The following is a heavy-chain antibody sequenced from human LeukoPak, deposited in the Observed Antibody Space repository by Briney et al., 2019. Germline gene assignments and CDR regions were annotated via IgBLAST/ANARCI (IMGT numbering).Heavy chain of an antibody. J-gene: IGHJ3*02. CDR2: IKQDGSEK. V-gene: IGHV3-7*01. CDR1: GFTFSSYW. Sequence: GGSLRLSCAASGFTFSSYWMSWVRQAPGKGLEWVANIKQDGSEKYYVDSVKGRFTISRDNARNSLYLQMNSLRAEDTAVYYCARGKITFGGVIVNAFDIWGQGTMVTVSS. CDR3: ARGKITFGGVIVNAFDI. D-gene: IGHD3-16*02.